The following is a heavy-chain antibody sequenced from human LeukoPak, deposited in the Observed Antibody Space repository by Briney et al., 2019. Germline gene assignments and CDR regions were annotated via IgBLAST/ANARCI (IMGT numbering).Heavy chain of an antibody. CDR1: AFTFSSYT. Sequence: PGGSLRLSCAASAFTFSSYTMHWVRQAPGKGLEWVAVISYDGSNKYYADSVKGRFTISRDNSKNTLYLQMNSLRAEDTAVYYCARVPSGSYFDYWGRGTLVTVSS. V-gene: IGHV3-30-3*01. J-gene: IGHJ4*02. CDR3: ARVPSGSYFDY. D-gene: IGHD1-26*01. CDR2: ISYDGSNK.